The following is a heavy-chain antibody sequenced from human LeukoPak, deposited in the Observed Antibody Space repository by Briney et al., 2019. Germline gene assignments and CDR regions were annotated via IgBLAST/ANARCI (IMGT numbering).Heavy chain of an antibody. CDR2: ISSSSSYI. J-gene: IGHJ4*02. V-gene: IGHV3-21*01. CDR1: GFTFSNYN. CDR3: ARGDSGGMDY. Sequence: GGSLRLSCAASGFTFSNYNMNWVRRAPGKALEWVSSISSSSSYIYYADSVKGRFTISRDNANNSLYLQMNSLRAEDTTVYYCARGDSGGMDYWGQGTLVTVSS. D-gene: IGHD3-16*01.